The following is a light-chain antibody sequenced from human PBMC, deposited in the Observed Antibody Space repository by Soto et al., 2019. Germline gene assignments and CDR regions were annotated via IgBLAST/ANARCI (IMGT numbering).Light chain of an antibody. V-gene: IGKV3-20*01. Sequence: EIVLTQSPGTLSLSPGERATLSCRASQSVSSSYLAWYQQKPGQAPRLLIYGASSRATGIPDRFSGSGSGTDFTLTISTLEPEDFAVYYCQQYGSALYTFGQGTTREIK. CDR2: GAS. J-gene: IGKJ2*01. CDR3: QQYGSALYT. CDR1: QSVSSSY.